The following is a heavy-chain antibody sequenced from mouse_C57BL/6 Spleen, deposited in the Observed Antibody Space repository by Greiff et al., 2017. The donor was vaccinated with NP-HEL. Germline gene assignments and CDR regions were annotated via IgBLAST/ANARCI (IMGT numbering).Heavy chain of an antibody. D-gene: IGHD2-1*01. CDR2: IWGDGST. Sequence: VKLMESGPGLVAPSQSLSITCTVSGFSLTSYGVSWVRQPPGKGLEWLGVIWGDGSTNYHSALISRLSISKDNSKSQVFLKLNSLQTDDTATYYCAKQGGNYFYCAMDYWGQGTSVTVSS. V-gene: IGHV2-3*01. CDR3: AKQGGNYFYCAMDY. CDR1: GFSLTSYG. J-gene: IGHJ4*01.